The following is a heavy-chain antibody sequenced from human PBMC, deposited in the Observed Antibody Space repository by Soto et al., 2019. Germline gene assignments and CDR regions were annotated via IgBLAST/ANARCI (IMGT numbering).Heavy chain of an antibody. CDR1: GFTFSSYG. Sequence: QVQLVESGGGVVQPGRSLRLSCAASGFTFSSYGMHWVRQAPGKGLEWVAVISYDGSNKYYADSVKGRFTISRDNSKNTLYLQMNSLRAEDTAVYYCAKDFYPGYSSGWRQGFDPWAREPWSPSPQ. J-gene: IGHJ5*02. V-gene: IGHV3-30*18. CDR3: AKDFYPGYSSGWRQGFDP. CDR2: ISYDGSNK. D-gene: IGHD6-19*01.